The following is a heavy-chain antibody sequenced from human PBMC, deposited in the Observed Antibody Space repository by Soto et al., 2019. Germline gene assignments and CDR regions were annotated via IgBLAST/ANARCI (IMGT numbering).Heavy chain of an antibody. CDR1: GYTFTSYG. CDR3: ARGGSTTHYYDSSGYYYSY. J-gene: IGHJ4*02. CDR2: ISAYNGNT. V-gene: IGHV1-18*01. Sequence: ASVKVSCKASGYTFTSYGISWVRQAPGQGLEWMGWISAYNGNTNYAQKLQGRVTMTTDTSTSTAYMELRSLRSDDTAVYYCARGGSTTHYYDSSGYYYSYWGQGTLVTVSS. D-gene: IGHD3-22*01.